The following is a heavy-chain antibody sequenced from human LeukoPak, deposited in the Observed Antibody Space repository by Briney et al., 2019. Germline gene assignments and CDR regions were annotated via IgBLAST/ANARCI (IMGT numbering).Heavy chain of an antibody. CDR3: ARAVFTIFGVVQTFDY. D-gene: IGHD3-3*01. CDR1: GYTFTSYG. Sequence: AASVKVSCKASGYTFTSYGISWVRQAPGQGLEWMGWSSAYNGNTNYAQKLQGRVTMTTDTSTSTAYMELRSLRSDDTAVYYCARAVFTIFGVVQTFDYWGQGTLVTVSS. V-gene: IGHV1-18*01. CDR2: SSAYNGNT. J-gene: IGHJ4*02.